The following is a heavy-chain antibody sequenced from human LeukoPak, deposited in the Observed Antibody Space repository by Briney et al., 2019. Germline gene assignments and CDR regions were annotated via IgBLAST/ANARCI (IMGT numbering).Heavy chain of an antibody. Sequence: RRASVKVSCKTSGYTFTDYYMHWVRQAPGQGLEWMGWINPNSGGTNYAQKFQDRVTMTRDTSISTAYMELSRLRSDDTAVYYCARKLGGSYDFDYWGQGTPVTVSS. CDR1: GYTFTDYY. J-gene: IGHJ4*02. V-gene: IGHV1-2*02. D-gene: IGHD1-26*01. CDR2: INPNSGGT. CDR3: ARKLGGSYDFDY.